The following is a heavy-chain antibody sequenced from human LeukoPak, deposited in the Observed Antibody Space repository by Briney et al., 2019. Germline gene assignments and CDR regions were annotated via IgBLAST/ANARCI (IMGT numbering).Heavy chain of an antibody. D-gene: IGHD2-2*01. CDR3: AKGPLRGTAAAIDY. Sequence: GSLRLSCAASGFTFNNYGMHWVRRAPGKGLEWVAVISHDGRNKHYPDSVKGRFTISRDISTDTLWLQMDSLRTEDTAVYYCAKGPLRGTAAAIDYWGQGTLVTVSS. V-gene: IGHV3-30*18. CDR2: ISHDGRNK. J-gene: IGHJ4*02. CDR1: GFTFNNYG.